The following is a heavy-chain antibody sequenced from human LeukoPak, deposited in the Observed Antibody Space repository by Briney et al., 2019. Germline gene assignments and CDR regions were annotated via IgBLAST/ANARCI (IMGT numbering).Heavy chain of an antibody. CDR1: GGSGRNDY. CDR2: VHSTDGT. V-gene: IGHV4-59*02. CDR3: ARGSLVHSHYYYYYLDV. J-gene: IGHJ6*03. Sequence: SETLTLTCSVSGGSGRNDYWTWVRQDPGKGLEWIGYVHSTDGTNYSPSLNSRITISLDKSKLQFSLRVTSVTAADTAVYYCARGSLVHSHYYYYYLDVWGRGTTVTVSS. D-gene: IGHD6-13*01.